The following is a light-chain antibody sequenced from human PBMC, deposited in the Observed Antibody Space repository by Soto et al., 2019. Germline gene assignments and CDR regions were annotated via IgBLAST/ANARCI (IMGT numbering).Light chain of an antibody. CDR2: GNS. CDR1: SSNIRAGYD. CDR3: QSYASSLSYV. Sequence: QSVLTQPPSASGAPGQRVTISCTGSSSNIRAGYDVHWYQQLPGTAPKLLIYGNSNRPSGVPDRFSGSKSGTSASLAITGLQAEDEADYYCQSYASSLSYVFGPGTKVTVL. J-gene: IGLJ1*01. V-gene: IGLV1-40*01.